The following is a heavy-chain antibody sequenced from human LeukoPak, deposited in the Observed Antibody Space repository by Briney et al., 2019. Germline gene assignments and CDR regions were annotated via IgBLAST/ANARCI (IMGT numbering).Heavy chain of an antibody. Sequence: GRSPRLSCAASGFTFDDYAMHWVRQAPGKGLEWVSGISWNSGSIGYADSVKGRFTISRDNAKNSLYLQMNSLRAEDTALYYCAKESHGFDYWGQGTLVTVSS. V-gene: IGHV3-9*01. CDR1: GFTFDDYA. J-gene: IGHJ4*02. CDR3: AKESHGFDY. CDR2: ISWNSGSI.